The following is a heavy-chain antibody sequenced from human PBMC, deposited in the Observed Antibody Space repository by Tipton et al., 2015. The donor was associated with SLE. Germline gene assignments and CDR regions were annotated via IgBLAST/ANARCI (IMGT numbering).Heavy chain of an antibody. V-gene: IGHV4-31*03. CDR3: ARWGDSSGNKYYYGMDV. Sequence: TLSLTCTVSGGSISSGGYYWSWIRQHPGKGLEWIGYIYYSGSTYYNPSLKSRVTISVDTSKNQFSLKLSSVTAADTAVYYCARWGDSSGNKYYYGMDVWGQGTTVTVSS. CDR2: IYYSGST. CDR1: GGSISSGGYY. D-gene: IGHD3-22*01. J-gene: IGHJ6*02.